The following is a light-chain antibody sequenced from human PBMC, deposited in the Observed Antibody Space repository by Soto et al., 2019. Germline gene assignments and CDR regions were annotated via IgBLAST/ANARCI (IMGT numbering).Light chain of an antibody. V-gene: IGLV2-14*01. CDR3: SSYTSNSTPYV. CDR1: SSDVGRYNY. Sequence: QSVLTQPASLSGSPGQSITISCTGTSSDVGRYNYVSWYQQHPGKAPKLMIYDVSNRPSGVSNRFSGSKSGNTASLTISGLQAEDEADYYCSSYTSNSTPYVFGTGTKVTVL. CDR2: DVS. J-gene: IGLJ1*01.